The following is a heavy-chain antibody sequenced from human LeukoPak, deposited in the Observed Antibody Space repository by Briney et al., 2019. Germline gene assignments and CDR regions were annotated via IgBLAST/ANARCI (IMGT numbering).Heavy chain of an antibody. CDR2: TSPSSGYI. V-gene: IGHV3-21*01. CDR1: GFTSSSYR. J-gene: IGHJ4*02. Sequence: GGSLRLSCAASGFTSSSYRMNWVRQAPGKGLEWVSSTSPSSGYIYYADSVKGRFTISRDNAKNSLYLQMNSLRAEDTAVYYCATYSGSYSLDYWGQGTLVTVSS. D-gene: IGHD1-26*01. CDR3: ATYSGSYSLDY.